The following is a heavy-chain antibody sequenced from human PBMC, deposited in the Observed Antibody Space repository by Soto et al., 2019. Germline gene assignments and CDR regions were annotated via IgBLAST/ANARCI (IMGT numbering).Heavy chain of an antibody. CDR1: GSTITSYG. Sequence: AASVKVSCKASGSTITSYGISWVRQAPGQWLEWMGWISAYNGKTNYAQKLQGRVTMTTDTSTSTAYMELRSMISDDTAVYYCAREPAVDYCSGGSCYRFQHWGQGTLVTVSS. V-gene: IGHV1-18*01. D-gene: IGHD2-15*01. CDR3: AREPAVDYCSGGSCYRFQH. CDR2: ISAYNGKT. J-gene: IGHJ1*01.